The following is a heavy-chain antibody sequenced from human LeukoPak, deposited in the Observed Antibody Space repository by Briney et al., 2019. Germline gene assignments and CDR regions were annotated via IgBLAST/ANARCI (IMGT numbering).Heavy chain of an antibody. J-gene: IGHJ5*02. Sequence: SETLSLTCTVSGGSISSYYWSWIRQPPGKGLEWIGYIYYSGSTNYNPSLKSRVTISVDTTKNQFSLKLSSVPAADTAVYYCARSSWFGELSSFDPWGQGTLVTVSS. CDR1: GGSISSYY. CDR3: ARSSWFGELSSFDP. D-gene: IGHD3-10*01. CDR2: IYYSGST. V-gene: IGHV4-59*01.